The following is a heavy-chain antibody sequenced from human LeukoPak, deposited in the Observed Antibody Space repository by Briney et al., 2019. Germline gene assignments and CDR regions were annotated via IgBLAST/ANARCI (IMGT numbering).Heavy chain of an antibody. V-gene: IGHV4-59*01. CDR2: IYYSGST. CDR3: TRGSIAYYYMDV. Sequence: TETLSLTCTVSGGSISSYYWSWIRQPPGKGLEWIGNIYYSGSTNYNPSLKSRVTISVDTSKNQFSLKLSSVTAADTAVYYCTRGSIAYYYMDVWGKGTTVTISS. D-gene: IGHD3-22*01. CDR1: GGSISSYY. J-gene: IGHJ6*03.